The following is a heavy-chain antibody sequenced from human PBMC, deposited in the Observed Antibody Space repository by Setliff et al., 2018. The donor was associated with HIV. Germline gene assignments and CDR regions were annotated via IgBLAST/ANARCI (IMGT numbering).Heavy chain of an antibody. D-gene: IGHD6-13*01. CDR3: ARVSKSSPDAFDI. J-gene: IGHJ3*02. CDR1: GLTDTYNY. CDR2: IYAGGST. Sequence: PGGSLRLSCAASGLTDTYNYMSWVRQAPGKGLEWVSVIYAGGSTYYADSVKGRFTISRDNSKNMLYLQMDSLRAEDTAVYYCARVSKSSPDAFDIWGQGTMVTVSS. V-gene: IGHV3-53*01.